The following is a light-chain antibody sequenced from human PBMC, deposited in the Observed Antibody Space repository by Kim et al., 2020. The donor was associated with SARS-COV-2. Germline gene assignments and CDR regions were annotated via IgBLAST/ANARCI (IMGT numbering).Light chain of an antibody. J-gene: IGLJ1*01. CDR1: SSNIGSKT. Sequence: QSVLTQPPSASGTPGQRVTISCSGSSSNIGSKTVNWYQQLPGTAPKLLIYSNNKRPSGDPDRFSGSKSGTSASLAISGLKSGDEADYYCAAWDDSLNGYVFGTGTKVTVL. V-gene: IGLV1-44*01. CDR2: SNN. CDR3: AAWDDSLNGYV.